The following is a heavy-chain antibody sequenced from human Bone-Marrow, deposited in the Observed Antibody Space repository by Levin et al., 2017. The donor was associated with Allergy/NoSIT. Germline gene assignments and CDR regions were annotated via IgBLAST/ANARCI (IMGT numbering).Heavy chain of an antibody. D-gene: IGHD3-10*01. CDR1: GFTFSSYA. CDR2: TSYDEGNK. Sequence: GGSLRLSCAASGFTFSSYAMHWVRQAPGKGLEWVAVTSYDEGNKLYADSVKGRFTISRDNSKNTLYLQMNSLRPEDTAVYYCARTGSDAFDSWGQGTMVTVSS. V-gene: IGHV3-30-3*01. J-gene: IGHJ3*02. CDR3: ARTGSDAFDS.